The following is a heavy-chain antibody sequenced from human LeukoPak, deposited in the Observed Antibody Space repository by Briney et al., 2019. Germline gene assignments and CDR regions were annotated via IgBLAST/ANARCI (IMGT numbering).Heavy chain of an antibody. D-gene: IGHD3-3*01. CDR1: GFTFSSYA. CDR2: ISSSSSYI. CDR3: ARDTSGGRSYYDFWSGNPDY. Sequence: PGGSLRLSCAASGFTFSSYAMSWVRQAPGKGLEWVSAISSSSSYIYYADSVKGRFTISRDNAKNSLYLQMNSLRAEDTAVYYCARDTSGGRSYYDFWSGNPDYWGQGTLVTVSS. V-gene: IGHV3-21*01. J-gene: IGHJ4*02.